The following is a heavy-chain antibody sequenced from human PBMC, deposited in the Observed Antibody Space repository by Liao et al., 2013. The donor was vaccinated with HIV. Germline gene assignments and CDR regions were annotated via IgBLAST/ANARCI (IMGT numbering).Heavy chain of an antibody. CDR3: VRDRRQYFEGLLKAFDAFDM. Sequence: QLQLQESGPRLVKPSETLSLTCTVSGDSISSRNHYWGWIRLPPGKGLEWIASISNSGTSYYNPSLQSRLTISIETSKNHFSLRLASVTAADTAVYHCVRDRRQYFEGLLKAFDAFDMWGQGTSVTVSS. V-gene: IGHV4-39*07. CDR1: GDSISSRNHY. D-gene: IGHD3-9*01. CDR2: ISNSGTS. J-gene: IGHJ3*02.